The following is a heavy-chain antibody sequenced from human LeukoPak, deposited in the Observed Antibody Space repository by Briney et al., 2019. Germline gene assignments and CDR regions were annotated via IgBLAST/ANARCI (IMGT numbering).Heavy chain of an antibody. CDR1: GGFISRSNW. CDR2: IYHRGST. CDR3: AKDVRLPRRAFDI. V-gene: IGHV4-4*03. J-gene: IGHJ3*02. Sequence: PGTLSLTCAVSGGFISRSNWWNWVRQPPGKGLEGIGEIYHRGSTNCNPSLNSRVDISVDKSKNHFSLKLSPVTAADTAAYYRAKDVRLPRRAFDIWGQGTMVTVSS. D-gene: IGHD5-18*01.